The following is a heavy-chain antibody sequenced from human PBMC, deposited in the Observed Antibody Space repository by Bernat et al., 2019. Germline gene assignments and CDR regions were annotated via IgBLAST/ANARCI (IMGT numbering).Heavy chain of an antibody. D-gene: IGHD3-10*01. CDR1: EFTFSSYA. CDR2: ISGSGGST. J-gene: IGHJ6*02. CDR3: AKDSSLRFGLNYYYYGMDV. V-gene: IGHV3-23*04. Sequence: EVQLVESGGGLVQPGGSLRLSCAASEFTFSSYAMSWVRQAPGKGLEWVSAISGSGGSTYYADSVKGRFTISRDNSKHTLYLQMNSLRAEDTAVYYCAKDSSLRFGLNYYYYGMDVWGQGTTVTVSS.